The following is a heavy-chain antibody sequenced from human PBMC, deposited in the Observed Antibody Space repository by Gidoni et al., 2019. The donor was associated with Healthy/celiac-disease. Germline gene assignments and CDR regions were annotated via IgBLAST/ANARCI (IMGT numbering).Heavy chain of an antibody. CDR2: ISSSSSYI. D-gene: IGHD3-16*01. J-gene: IGHJ6*03. CDR1: GFTFSSYS. V-gene: IGHV3-21*01. CDR3: AREYIRVSYYYYMDV. Sequence: EVQLVESGGGLVKPGGSLRLSCAASGFTFSSYSMNWVRQAPGKGLEWVSSISSSSSYIYYADSVKGRFTISRDNAKNSLYLQMNSLRAEDTAVYYCAREYIRVSYYYYMDVWGKGTTVTVSS.